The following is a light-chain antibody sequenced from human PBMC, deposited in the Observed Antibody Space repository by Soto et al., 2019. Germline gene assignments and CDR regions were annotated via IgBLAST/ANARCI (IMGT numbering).Light chain of an antibody. Sequence: EILLTQSPGTLSLSPGERATLSWGGSQSVSSSYLAWYQQKTGQAPRLLIYGASSRATGIPDRLSGSGSGKDFTLTISRLETEDFAVYYCQQYGSSPRGFTFGPGTKVDIK. J-gene: IGKJ3*01. CDR2: GAS. V-gene: IGKV3-20*01. CDR1: QSVSSSY. CDR3: QQYGSSPRGFT.